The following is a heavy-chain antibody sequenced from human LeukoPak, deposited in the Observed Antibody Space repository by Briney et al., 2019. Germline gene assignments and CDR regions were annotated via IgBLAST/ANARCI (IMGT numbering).Heavy chain of an antibody. CDR3: ARDRYCSGGSCYLLDY. J-gene: IGHJ4*02. Sequence: ASVKVSCKASGGTFSSYAIRWVRQAPGQGLEWMGGIIPIFGTANYAQKFQGRVTITADESTSTAYMELSSLRSEDTAVYYCARDRYCSGGSCYLLDYWGQGTLVTVSS. CDR2: IIPIFGTA. V-gene: IGHV1-69*13. CDR1: GGTFSSYA. D-gene: IGHD2-15*01.